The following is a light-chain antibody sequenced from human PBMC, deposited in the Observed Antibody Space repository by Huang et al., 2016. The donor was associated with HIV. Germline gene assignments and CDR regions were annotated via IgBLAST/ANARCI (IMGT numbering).Light chain of an antibody. CDR1: QTISNF. CDR2: AAS. J-gene: IGKJ1*01. V-gene: IGKV1-39*01. Sequence: DIQMTQFPSSLSASVGDRVTITCRASQTISNFLNWYQQKPGKAPNLLIFAASSSQSGVPSRFSGSGSGTHFTLTISSLQPEDFATYYCQQSYNPPRTFGQETRVEIK. CDR3: QQSYNPPRT.